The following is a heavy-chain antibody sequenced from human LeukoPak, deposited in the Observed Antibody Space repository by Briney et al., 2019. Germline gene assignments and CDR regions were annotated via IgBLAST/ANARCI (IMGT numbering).Heavy chain of an antibody. Sequence: GGSLRLSCAASGFTVSSNYMSWVRQAPGKGLECVSVIYGGGSTNYVESVKGRFTISRDNAKNSLYLQMNSLRAEDTAVYYCARDGSSSAHYYYYYMDVWGKGTTVTVSS. CDR3: ARDGSSSAHYYYYYMDV. CDR1: GFTVSSNY. V-gene: IGHV3-53*01. D-gene: IGHD6-6*01. J-gene: IGHJ6*03. CDR2: IYGGGST.